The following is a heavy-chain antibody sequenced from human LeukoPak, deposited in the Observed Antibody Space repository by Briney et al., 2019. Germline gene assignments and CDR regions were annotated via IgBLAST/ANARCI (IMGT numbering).Heavy chain of an antibody. J-gene: IGHJ5*02. Sequence: SVKVSCKASGGTFSSYAISWVRQAPGQGLEWMGGIIPIFGTTNYAQKVQGRVTITTDETKSTAYMELISLRYEDTAVYYCARVTTVTTFDPWGQGTLVTVSS. CDR3: ARVTTVTTFDP. V-gene: IGHV1-69*05. CDR1: GGTFSSYA. CDR2: IIPIFGTT. D-gene: IGHD4-17*01.